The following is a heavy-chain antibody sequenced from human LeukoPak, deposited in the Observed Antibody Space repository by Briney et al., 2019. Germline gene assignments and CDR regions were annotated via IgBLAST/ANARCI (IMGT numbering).Heavy chain of an antibody. CDR2: ISWNSGSI. D-gene: IGHD6-19*01. CDR3: AKANGPGTIAVAGTSFDY. V-gene: IGHV3-9*01. J-gene: IGHJ4*02. CDR1: GFTFDDYA. Sequence: GGSLRLPCAASGFTFDDYATHWVRQAPGKGLEWVSGISWNSGSIGYADSVKGRFTISRDNAKNSLYLQMNSLRAEDTALYYCAKANGPGTIAVAGTSFDYWGQGTLVTVSS.